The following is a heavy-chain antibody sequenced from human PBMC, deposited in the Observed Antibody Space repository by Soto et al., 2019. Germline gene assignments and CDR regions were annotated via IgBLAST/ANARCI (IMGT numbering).Heavy chain of an antibody. J-gene: IGHJ4*02. Sequence: GGSLRLSCAASGFAFSRFPMHWVRQAPGKGLVWVSRIDRDGSDTTYADSVKGRFTISRDNAKNIVYLQMSSLRAEDTALYYCASMAGTYPYWGQGTLVTVSS. D-gene: IGHD1-26*01. CDR3: ASMAGTYPY. CDR2: IDRDGSDT. V-gene: IGHV3-74*03. CDR1: GFAFSRFP.